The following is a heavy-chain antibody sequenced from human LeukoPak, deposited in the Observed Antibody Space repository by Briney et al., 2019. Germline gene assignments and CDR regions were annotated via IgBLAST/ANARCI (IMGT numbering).Heavy chain of an antibody. CDR1: GGSISSYY. CDR3: ARTTGWLKFDP. D-gene: IGHD5-18*01. J-gene: IGHJ5*02. Sequence: SETLSPTCTVSGGSISSYYWTWIRQPAGKGLEWIGRIYTSGSTNYNPSLKSRVTMSVDTSKNQFSLKLSSATAADTAVYYCARTTGWLKFDPWGQGTLVTVSS. CDR2: IYTSGST. V-gene: IGHV4-4*07.